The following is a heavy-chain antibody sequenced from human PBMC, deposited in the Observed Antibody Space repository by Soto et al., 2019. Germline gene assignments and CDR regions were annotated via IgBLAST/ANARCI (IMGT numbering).Heavy chain of an antibody. CDR3: ARGPNSDC. CDR1: GFYVGSNY. J-gene: IGHJ4*02. V-gene: IGHV3-53*01. CDR2: IYSGGNP. Sequence: EERLVQSGGGLVQPGGSLRRSCAAYGFYVGSNYMSWVRQAPGKGLELVSIIYSGGNPFYADSMKGRFTLSRDNYNNMLYLQMDSLRAEDTAVYYCARGPNSDCWGQGTLVIVSS. D-gene: IGHD2-21*01.